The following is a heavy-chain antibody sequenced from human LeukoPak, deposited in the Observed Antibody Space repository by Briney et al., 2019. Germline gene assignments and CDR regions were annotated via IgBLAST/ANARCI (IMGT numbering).Heavy chain of an antibody. V-gene: IGHV3-53*01. D-gene: IGHD3-9*01. J-gene: IGHJ5*02. CDR1: GFTVSSNY. CDR3: AKAPDIRQYNWFDP. Sequence: GGSLRLSCAASGFTVSSNYMSWVRQAPGKGLEWVSVIYSGGSTYYADSVKGRFTISRDNSKNTLYLQMNSLRAEDTAVYYCAKAPDIRQYNWFDPWGQGTLVTVSS. CDR2: IYSGGST.